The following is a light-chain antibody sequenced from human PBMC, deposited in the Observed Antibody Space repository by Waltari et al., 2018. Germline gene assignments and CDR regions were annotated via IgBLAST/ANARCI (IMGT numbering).Light chain of an antibody. Sequence: QSALTQPASVSGSPGQSITISCTGTSRYVGNYAWVSWYQQHPGKAPKVVIFDVSYRPSGVSNRFSGSKSGNTASLTISGLQAEDEADYYCTSYTSSHSLVFGTGTKVTVL. V-gene: IGLV2-14*03. CDR1: SRYVGNYAW. J-gene: IGLJ1*01. CDR3: TSYTSSHSLV. CDR2: DVS.